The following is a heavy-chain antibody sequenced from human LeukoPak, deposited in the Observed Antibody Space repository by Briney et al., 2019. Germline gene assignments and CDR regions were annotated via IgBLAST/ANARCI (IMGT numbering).Heavy chain of an antibody. V-gene: IGHV4-59*08. D-gene: IGHD6-6*01. CDR3: ARHRAYSSSSPFDY. Sequence: SETLSLTCSVSGGSISSLYWIWIRQPPGKGLEWIGYIYYTGSTNYNPSLKSRVTMFVDMSKSQFSLRLSSVTAADTAVYYCARHRAYSSSSPFDYWGQGTLVTVSS. CDR1: GGSISSLY. CDR2: IYYTGST. J-gene: IGHJ4*02.